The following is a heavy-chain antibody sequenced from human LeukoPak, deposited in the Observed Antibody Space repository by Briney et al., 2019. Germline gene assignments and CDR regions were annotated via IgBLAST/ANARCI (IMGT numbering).Heavy chain of an antibody. D-gene: IGHD6-19*01. J-gene: IGHJ4*02. CDR3: ARVRVGAVADY. CDR2: INHSGST. CDR1: GGSFSGYY. V-gene: IGHV4-34*01. Sequence: NPSETLSLTCAVYGGSFSGYYWSWIRQPPGKGLEWIGEINHSGSTNYNPSLKSRVTISVDTSKNQFSLKLSSVTAADTAVYYCARVRVGAVADYWGQGTLVTVSS.